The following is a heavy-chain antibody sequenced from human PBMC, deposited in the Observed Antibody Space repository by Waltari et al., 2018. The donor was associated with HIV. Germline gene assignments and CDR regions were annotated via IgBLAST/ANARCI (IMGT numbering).Heavy chain of an antibody. Sequence: VQLVESGGGSIKTGGSLRLSCAGSGFSVRNHWMDWVRQGPGKGLVWVGRIRCDGSTRNDADSVKGRFVISRDNSRNTVYLQLNSVKVEETGVYFWARASHYIERRTFDGDYYFDLWGRGTLVAVSS. V-gene: IGHV3-74*01. CDR1: GFSVRNHW. CDR3: ARASHYIERRTFDGDYYFDL. D-gene: IGHD3-9*01. CDR2: IRCDGSTR. J-gene: IGHJ4*02.